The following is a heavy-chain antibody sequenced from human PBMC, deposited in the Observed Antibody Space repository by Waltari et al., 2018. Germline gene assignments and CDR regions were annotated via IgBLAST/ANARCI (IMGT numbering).Heavy chain of an antibody. Sequence: QVQLQQWGAGLLKPSETLSLTCAVYGGSFSGYYWSWIRQPPGKGVEGIGEINHSGSTNYNPSLKSRVTISVDTSKIQFSLKLSSVTAADTAVYYCARGSGGIVVVVAALTGWFDPWGQGTLVTVSS. CDR1: GGSFSGYY. CDR3: ARGSGGIVVVVAALTGWFDP. V-gene: IGHV4-34*01. J-gene: IGHJ5*02. CDR2: INHSGST. D-gene: IGHD2-15*01.